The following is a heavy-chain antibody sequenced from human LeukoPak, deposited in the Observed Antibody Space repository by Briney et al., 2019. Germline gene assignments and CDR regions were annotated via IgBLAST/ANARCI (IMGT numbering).Heavy chain of an antibody. Sequence: GASVKVSCTASGGTFSSYAISWVRQAPGQGLEWMGGIIPIFGTANYAQKFQGRVTITTDESTSTAYMELSSLRSEDTAVYYCARGRDCGGDCYYYYMDVWGKGTTVTVSS. V-gene: IGHV1-69*05. D-gene: IGHD2-21*01. CDR1: GGTFSSYA. CDR2: IIPIFGTA. J-gene: IGHJ6*03. CDR3: ARGRDCGGDCYYYYMDV.